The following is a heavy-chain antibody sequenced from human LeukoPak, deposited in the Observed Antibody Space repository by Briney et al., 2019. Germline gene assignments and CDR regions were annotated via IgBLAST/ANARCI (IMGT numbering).Heavy chain of an antibody. V-gene: IGHV4-34*01. J-gene: IGHJ6*02. CDR3: ARGRIAMIVVVHSFYYGMDV. CDR1: GGSFSDYY. CDR2: INDHSGNT. D-gene: IGHD3-22*01. Sequence: SETLSLTGAVYGGSFSDYYWTWIRQSPGKGLEWIGEINDHSGNTNYNPSLNSRVSISLEKSKNQLSLELRSVTAADTAVYYCARGRIAMIVVVHSFYYGMDVWGQGTTVTVS.